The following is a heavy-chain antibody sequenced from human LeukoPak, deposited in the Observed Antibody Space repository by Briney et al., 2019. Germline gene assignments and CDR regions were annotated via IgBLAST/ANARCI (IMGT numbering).Heavy chain of an antibody. Sequence: GGSLRLSCAASGFIFNNYAMTWVRQAPGKGLEWVSSISGSGGRTYYADSVKGRFTISRDQSKNALYLHLNSLRAEDMAVYYCARYGVFGDTPRGHFDFWGQGTLVTVSA. CDR1: GFIFNNYA. D-gene: IGHD3-10*02. CDR2: ISGSGGRT. CDR3: ARYGVFGDTPRGHFDF. V-gene: IGHV3-23*01. J-gene: IGHJ4*02.